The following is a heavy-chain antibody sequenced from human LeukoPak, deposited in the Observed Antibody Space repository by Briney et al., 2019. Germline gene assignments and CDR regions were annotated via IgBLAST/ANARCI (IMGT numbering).Heavy chain of an antibody. CDR1: GFTFSSYA. CDR2: ISYDGSNK. D-gene: IGHD2-21*02. V-gene: IGHV3-30*04. CDR3: ARDIDFLFCGGDCYSEYCFDY. J-gene: IGHJ4*02. Sequence: PGGSLRLSCAASGFTFSSYAMHWVRQAPGKGLEWVAVISYDGSNKYYADSVKGRFTISRDNSKNTLYLQMNSLRAEDTAVYYCARDIDFLFCGGDCYSEYCFDYWGQGTLVTVSS.